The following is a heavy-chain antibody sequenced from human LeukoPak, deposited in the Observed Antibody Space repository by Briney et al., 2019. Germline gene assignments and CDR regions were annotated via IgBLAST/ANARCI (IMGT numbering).Heavy chain of an antibody. J-gene: IGHJ4*02. CDR3: ARGRAGTTAPFDY. D-gene: IGHD1-1*01. Sequence: YPSETLSLTCAVYGGSFSGYYWSWIRQPPGKGLEWTGEINHSGSTNYNPSLKSRVTISVDTSKNQFSLKLSSVTAADTAVYYCARGRAGTTAPFDYWGQGTLVTVSS. CDR2: INHSGST. CDR1: GGSFSGYY. V-gene: IGHV4-34*01.